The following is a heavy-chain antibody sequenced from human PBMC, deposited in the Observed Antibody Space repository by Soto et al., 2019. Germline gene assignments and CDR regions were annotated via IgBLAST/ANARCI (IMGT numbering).Heavy chain of an antibody. J-gene: IGHJ4*02. CDR3: ARVGPGDY. V-gene: IGHV1-18*01. Sequence: QVQLVQSGAEVKKXGASVXXXXKAXGYTFTXYXISWVRQAPGQGLEWMGWISAYNGNTNYAQKLQGRVTMTTDTSTSTAYMELRSLRSDDTAVYYCARVGPGDYWGQGTLVTVSS. CDR2: ISAYNGNT. CDR1: GYTFTXYX.